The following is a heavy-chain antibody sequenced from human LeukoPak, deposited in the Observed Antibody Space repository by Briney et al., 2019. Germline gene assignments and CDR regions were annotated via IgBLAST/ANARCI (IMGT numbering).Heavy chain of an antibody. D-gene: IGHD1-14*01. CDR3: ARSGRVYDAFDI. CDR2: ICHSGST. J-gene: IGHJ3*02. V-gene: IGHV4-30-2*01. CDR1: GGSISSGGYS. Sequence: SQTLSLTCAVSGGSISSGGYSWSWIRQPPGKGLEWIGYICHSGSTYYNPSLKRRVTISVDRSKNQFSLKLSSVTAADTAVYYCARSGRVYDAFDIWGQGTMVTVSS.